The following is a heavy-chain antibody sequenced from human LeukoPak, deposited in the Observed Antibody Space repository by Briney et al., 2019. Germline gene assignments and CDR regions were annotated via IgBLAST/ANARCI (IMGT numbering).Heavy chain of an antibody. CDR1: GGSISSYY. CDR3: ARARGYCSSTSCPGDWYFDL. Sequence: PSETLSLTCTVSGGSISSYYWSWIWQPAGKGLEWIGRIYTSGSTNYNPSLKSRVTISVDTSKNQFSLKLSSVTAADTAVYYCARARGYCSSTSCPGDWYFDLWGRGTLVTVSS. D-gene: IGHD2-2*01. CDR2: IYTSGST. V-gene: IGHV4-4*07. J-gene: IGHJ2*01.